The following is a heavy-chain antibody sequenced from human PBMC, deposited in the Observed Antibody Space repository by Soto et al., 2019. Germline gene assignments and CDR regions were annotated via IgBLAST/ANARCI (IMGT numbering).Heavy chain of an antibody. Sequence: GASLKISCNGSGYSFTSYWIGLVRQMPGKVPEWMGIIYPGDADTRYSPDFQGQVTISGDRSSSTAYLQWSSLKASDTAMYYCARPLYYYDSSGSHDAFDIWGQGTMVTVAS. D-gene: IGHD3-22*01. J-gene: IGHJ3*02. CDR1: GYSFTSYW. CDR2: IYPGDADT. V-gene: IGHV5-51*01. CDR3: ARPLYYYDSSGSHDAFDI.